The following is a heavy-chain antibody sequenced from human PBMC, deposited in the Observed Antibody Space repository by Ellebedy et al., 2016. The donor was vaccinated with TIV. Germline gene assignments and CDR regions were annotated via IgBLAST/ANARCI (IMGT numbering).Heavy chain of an antibody. V-gene: IGHV3-21*01. J-gene: IGHJ4*01. CDR3: ARQSQKMATIPGELGY. D-gene: IGHD5-24*01. Sequence: GESLKISCAASGFTFSSYSLNWVRQAPGKGLEWISSISSRSSYIDYADSVKARFTISRDNAQNSLYLQMNSLRAEDTAVYYGARQSQKMATIPGELGYWGHGTRVTVSS. CDR2: ISSRSSYI. CDR1: GFTFSSYS.